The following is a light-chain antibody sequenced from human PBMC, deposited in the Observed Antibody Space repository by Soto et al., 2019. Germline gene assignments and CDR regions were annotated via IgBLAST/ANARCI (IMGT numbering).Light chain of an antibody. CDR1: SSNIGSNY. CDR3: AAWDDRLNGRL. J-gene: IGLJ2*01. Sequence: QSVLTQPPSASETPGPRVTISCSGSSSNIGSNYVYWYQQFPGTAPKLLIYGNNQRPSGVPDRFSGSKSGTSASLAISGLRSEDEADYYCAAWDDRLNGRLFGGGTKVTVL. CDR2: GNN. V-gene: IGLV1-47*02.